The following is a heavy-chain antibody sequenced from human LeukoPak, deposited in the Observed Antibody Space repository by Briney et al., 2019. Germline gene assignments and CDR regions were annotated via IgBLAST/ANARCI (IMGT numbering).Heavy chain of an antibody. CDR3: ARGVGATGYYYYGMDV. D-gene: IGHD1-26*01. V-gene: IGHV3-20*04. Sequence: HGGSLRLSCADSAFTLDDYAMSWVRQAPGKGLDSVSGINWNGGSTGYVDSVKGRFTISRDNAKNTLYLQMNSLRAEDTALYYCARGVGATGYYYYGMDVWGQGTTVTVSS. CDR2: INWNGGST. J-gene: IGHJ6*02. CDR1: AFTLDDYA.